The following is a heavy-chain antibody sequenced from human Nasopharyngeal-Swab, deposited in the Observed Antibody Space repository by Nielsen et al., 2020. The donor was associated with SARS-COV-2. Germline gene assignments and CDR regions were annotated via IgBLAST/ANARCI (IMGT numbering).Heavy chain of an antibody. CDR3: AKSEGYYYMDV. V-gene: IGHV3-30*18. CDR2: ISYDGSNK. Sequence: GESLKISCAASGFTFSSYGMHWVRQAPGKGLEWVAVISYDGSNKYYADSVKGRFTISRDNSKNTLYLQMNSLRAEETAVYYCAKSEGYYYMDVWGKGTTVTVSS. CDR1: GFTFSSYG. J-gene: IGHJ6*03.